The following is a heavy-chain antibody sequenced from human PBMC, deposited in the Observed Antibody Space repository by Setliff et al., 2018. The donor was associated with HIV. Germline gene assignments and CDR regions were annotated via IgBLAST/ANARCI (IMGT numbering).Heavy chain of an antibody. V-gene: IGHV1-69*13. D-gene: IGHD2-2*01. CDR1: GDTFNSHA. Sequence: SVKVSCKASGDTFNSHAISWVRQAPGQGLEWMGGIIPIFGTPNYAQKFKGRLTITADESTSTAYMELSSLRSEDTAVYYCARVKRTSAYDYWGQGTLVTVSS. CDR3: ARVKRTSAYDY. J-gene: IGHJ4*02. CDR2: IIPIFGTP.